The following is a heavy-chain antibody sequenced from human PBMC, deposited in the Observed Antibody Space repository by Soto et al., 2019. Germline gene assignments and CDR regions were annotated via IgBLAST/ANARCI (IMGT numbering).Heavy chain of an antibody. J-gene: IGHJ5*02. D-gene: IGHD6-13*01. CDR3: ARDFVQQQLVKAPWFDP. Sequence: PSETLSLTCTVSGGSISSYYWSWIRQPAGKGLEWIGRIYTSGSTNYNPSLKSRVTMSVDTSKNQFSLKLSSVTAADTAVYYWARDFVQQQLVKAPWFDPWGQGTLVTVSS. CDR2: IYTSGST. CDR1: GGSISSYY. V-gene: IGHV4-4*07.